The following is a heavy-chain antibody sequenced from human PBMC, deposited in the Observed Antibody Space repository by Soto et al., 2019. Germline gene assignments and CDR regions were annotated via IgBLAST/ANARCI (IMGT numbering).Heavy chain of an antibody. CDR1: GFTFSSYA. CDR2: ISGSGGST. D-gene: IGHD2-15*01. Sequence: PGGSLRLSCAAPGFTFSSYAMSWVRQAPGKGLEWVSAISGSGGSTYYADSVKGRFTISRDNSKNTLYLQMNSLRAEDTAVYYCAKGLREVVAPLDYWGQGTLVTVSS. V-gene: IGHV3-23*01. CDR3: AKGLREVVAPLDY. J-gene: IGHJ4*02.